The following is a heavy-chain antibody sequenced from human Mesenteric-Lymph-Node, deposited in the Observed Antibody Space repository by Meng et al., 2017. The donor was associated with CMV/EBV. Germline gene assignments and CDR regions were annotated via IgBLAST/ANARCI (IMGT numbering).Heavy chain of an antibody. D-gene: IGHD3-9*01. CDR3: ARDRFLTGYFRENYYYFGMDI. CDR1: GYTFYSFG. J-gene: IGHJ6*02. Sequence: ASVKVSCKVYGYTFYSFGLSWVRQAPGQGLEWLGWVSGYNGNTNYTEKLQGRVTMTIDTSTSTAYMDLRSLRSDDTAVYYCARDRFLTGYFRENYYYFGMDIWGQGTTVAVSS. CDR2: VSGYNGNT. V-gene: IGHV1-18*01.